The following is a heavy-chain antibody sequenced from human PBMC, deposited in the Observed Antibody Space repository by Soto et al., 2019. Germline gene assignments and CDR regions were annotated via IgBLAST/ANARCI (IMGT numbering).Heavy chain of an antibody. Sequence: GASVKVSCKASGYTFTSYGISWVRQAPGQGLEWMGWISAYNGNTNYAQKLQGRVTMTTDTSTSTAYMELRSLRSDDTAVYYCATRIVGVNSNAFDIWGQGTMVTVSS. D-gene: IGHD1-26*01. CDR1: GYTFTSYG. V-gene: IGHV1-18*01. J-gene: IGHJ3*02. CDR2: ISAYNGNT. CDR3: ATRIVGVNSNAFDI.